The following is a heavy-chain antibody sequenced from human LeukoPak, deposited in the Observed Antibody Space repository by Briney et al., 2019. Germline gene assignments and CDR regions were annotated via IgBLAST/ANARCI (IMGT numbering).Heavy chain of an antibody. CDR1: GFTFSSYA. J-gene: IGHJ4*02. D-gene: IGHD6-19*01. CDR2: ISASGGTP. CDR3: AKEGAHSSGWYSYYFDY. V-gene: IGHV3-23*01. Sequence: GGSLRLSCAASGFTFSSYAMSWVRQAPGKGLEWVSAISASGGTPYYADSVKGRFTISRDNSKNTLYLQMNSLRAEDTAVYYCAKEGAHSSGWYSYYFDYWGQGTLVTVSS.